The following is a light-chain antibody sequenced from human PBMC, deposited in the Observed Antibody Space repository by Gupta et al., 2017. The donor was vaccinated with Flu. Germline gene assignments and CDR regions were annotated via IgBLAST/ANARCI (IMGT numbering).Light chain of an antibody. CDR1: QSVSRCY. J-gene: IGKJ2*01. CDR2: GTS. Sequence: EIVLTQSPGTLSLSQGERAALSCRASQSVSRCYLAWYQQRPGQAPRLLIYGTSTRATGIPDSFSGSGSETDFTLTISRLEPEDVAVYYCQQFGSSPFTFGQGSKVEIK. CDR3: QQFGSSPFT. V-gene: IGKV3-20*01.